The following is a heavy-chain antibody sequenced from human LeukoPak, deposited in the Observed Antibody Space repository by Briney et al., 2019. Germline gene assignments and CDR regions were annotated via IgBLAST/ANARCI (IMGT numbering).Heavy chain of an antibody. CDR1: GFTFSSFT. J-gene: IGHJ4*02. Sequence: GGSLRLSCAASGFTFSSFTMSWVRQAPGKGLEWVSSISGTGGNTYYADSVKGRFTLSRDNSRNTLYLQMNSLRAEDTAVYYCAKDHGVAVAGMYYWGQGTLATVSS. D-gene: IGHD6-19*01. V-gene: IGHV3-23*01. CDR2: ISGTGGNT. CDR3: AKDHGVAVAGMYY.